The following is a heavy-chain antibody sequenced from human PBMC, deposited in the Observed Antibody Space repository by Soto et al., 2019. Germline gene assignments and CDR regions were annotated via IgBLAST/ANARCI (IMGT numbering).Heavy chain of an antibody. V-gene: IGHV3-48*02. Sequence: EVQLVESGGGLVQPGGSLRLSCAASGFTFSSYSMNWVRQAPGKGLEWVSYISSSSSTIYYADSVKGRFTISRDNAKNSLYLQMNSLRDEDTAVYYCARERDDSSGYYDYYYYGMDVWGRGTTVTVSS. D-gene: IGHD3-22*01. CDR1: GFTFSSYS. J-gene: IGHJ6*02. CDR3: ARERDDSSGYYDYYYYGMDV. CDR2: ISSSSSTI.